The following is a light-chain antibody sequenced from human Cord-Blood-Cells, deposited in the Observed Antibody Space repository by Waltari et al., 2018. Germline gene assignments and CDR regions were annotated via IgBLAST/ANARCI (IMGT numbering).Light chain of an antibody. CDR3: SSYTSSSTYV. J-gene: IGLJ1*01. CDR2: DVS. CDR1: SSDVGGYNY. V-gene: IGLV2-14*01. Sequence: QSALTQPASVSGSPGQSITISCTGTSSDVGGYNYVSWYQQHPGKAPKLMIYDVSNRPPGVSNRFSCSKSGNTASLTISGLQAEDEADYYCSSYTSSSTYVFGTGTKVTVL.